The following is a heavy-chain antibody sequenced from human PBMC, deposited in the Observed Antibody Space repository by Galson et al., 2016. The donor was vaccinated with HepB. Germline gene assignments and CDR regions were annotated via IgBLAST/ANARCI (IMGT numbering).Heavy chain of an antibody. CDR1: GFAFSSYG. Sequence: SLRLSCAASGFAFSSYGMHWVRQAPGKGLEWVAVIWYDGGNKYYADSVKGRFTISRDNSKNTLYLQMNSLSAEDTAVYYCARDPVASSTWYSFDYWGQGTLVTVSS. V-gene: IGHV3-33*01. CDR2: IWYDGGNK. CDR3: ARDPVASSTWYSFDY. D-gene: IGHD4-11*01. J-gene: IGHJ4*02.